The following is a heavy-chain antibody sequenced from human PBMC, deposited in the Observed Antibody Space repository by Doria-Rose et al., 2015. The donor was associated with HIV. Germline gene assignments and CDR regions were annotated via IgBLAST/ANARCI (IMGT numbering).Heavy chain of an antibody. CDR2: ISSTSAYI. Sequence: VQLVQSGGGLVGPGGSLRPSCATSGFTFSSHRVNWVRQAPGKGLEWVSSISSTSAYINYADSVRGRFTISRDNARNSLYLQMDSLRAEDTAIYYCATGVTLDYWGQGTLVTVSS. V-gene: IGHV3-21*01. CDR1: GFTFSSHR. CDR3: ATGVTLDY. J-gene: IGHJ4*02. D-gene: IGHD3-10*01.